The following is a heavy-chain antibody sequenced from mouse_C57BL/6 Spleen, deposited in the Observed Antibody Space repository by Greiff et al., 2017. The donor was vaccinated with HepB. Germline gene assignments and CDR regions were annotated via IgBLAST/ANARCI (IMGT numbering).Heavy chain of an antibody. V-gene: IGHV7-3*01. Sequence: VQLKESGGGLVQPGGSLSLSCAASGFTFTDYYMSWVRQPPGKALEWLGFIRNKANGYTTEYSASVKGRFTISRDNSQSILYLQMNALRAEDSATYYCARLGLRRSFAYWGQGTLVTVSA. CDR2: IRNKANGYTT. D-gene: IGHD2-2*01. CDR3: ARLGLRRSFAY. J-gene: IGHJ3*01. CDR1: GFTFTDYY.